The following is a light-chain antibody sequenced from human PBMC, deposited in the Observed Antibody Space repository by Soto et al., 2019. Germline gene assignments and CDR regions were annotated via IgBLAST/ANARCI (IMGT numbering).Light chain of an antibody. CDR2: EVN. CDR3: VSFAGGTYV. CDR1: SSDVGGYDY. J-gene: IGLJ1*01. V-gene: IGLV2-8*01. Sequence: QSVLTQPPSASGSPGQSVTISCTGTSSDVGGYDYVSWYQQLPGKAPKLVIYEVNKRPSGVPERFSGSKSGNTASLTVSGLQAEDEGDYYCVSFAGGTYVFGTGTKVTVL.